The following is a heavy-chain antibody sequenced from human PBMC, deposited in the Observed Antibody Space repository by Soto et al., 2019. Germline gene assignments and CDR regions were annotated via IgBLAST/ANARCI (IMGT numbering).Heavy chain of an antibody. Sequence: GGSLRLSCAASGFTFSDAWMSWVRQAPGAGLEWVGLIKGKTEGGTIDYAAPVKARFTISRDASKNTQYLQMNSLKTEDTAVYYCTTDPHSTGTKYWGQGTLVTVSS. D-gene: IGHD1-1*01. V-gene: IGHV3-15*01. J-gene: IGHJ4*02. CDR2: IKGKTEGGTI. CDR1: GFTFSDAW. CDR3: TTDPHSTGTKY.